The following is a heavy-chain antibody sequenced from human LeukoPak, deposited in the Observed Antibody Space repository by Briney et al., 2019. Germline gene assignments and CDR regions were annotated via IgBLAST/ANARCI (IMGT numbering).Heavy chain of an antibody. CDR1: GGSISSYY. V-gene: IGHV4-59*01. Sequence: SETLSLTCTISGGSISSYYWSWIRQPPGKGLEWIGYIYYTGSTNHNPSLKSRVTISVDTSKNQFSLKLSSVTAADTAVYYCARNMRSYYYYMDVWGKGTTVTISS. CDR2: IYYTGST. CDR3: ARNMRSYYYYMDV. J-gene: IGHJ6*03.